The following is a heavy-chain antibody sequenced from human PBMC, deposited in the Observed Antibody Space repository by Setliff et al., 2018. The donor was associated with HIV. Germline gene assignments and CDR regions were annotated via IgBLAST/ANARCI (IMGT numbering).Heavy chain of an antibody. J-gene: IGHJ4*02. V-gene: IGHV4-59*01. D-gene: IGHD3-10*01. CDR2: TSYTGST. CDR3: AGGLHYGLGKFGY. Sequence: SETLSLTCTVSGGSISNYYWSWLRQPPGKGLEWIGYTSYTGSTNYNPSLKSRVTTSVDTSKNQFSLKLSSVTVADTAVYYCAGGLHYGLGKFGYWGQGTLVTVS. CDR1: GGSISNYY.